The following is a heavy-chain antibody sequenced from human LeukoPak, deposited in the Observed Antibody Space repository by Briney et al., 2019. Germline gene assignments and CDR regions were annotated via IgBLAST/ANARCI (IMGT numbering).Heavy chain of an antibody. D-gene: IGHD5-12*01. Sequence: GSLRLSCAASGFTFSSDSMNWVRQPPGKGLEWIGEINHSGSTNYNPSLKGRVTISVDTSKNQFSLKLSSVTAADTAAYYCARGRGHIWGYSGYDWRPVSSRYYFDYWGQGTLVTVSS. CDR3: ARGRGHIWGYSGYDWRPVSSRYYFDY. CDR2: INHSGST. CDR1: GFTFSSDS. J-gene: IGHJ4*02. V-gene: IGHV4-34*01.